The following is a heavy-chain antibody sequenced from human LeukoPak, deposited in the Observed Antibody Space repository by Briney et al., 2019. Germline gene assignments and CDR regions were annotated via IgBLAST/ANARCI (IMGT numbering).Heavy chain of an antibody. CDR1: GGSISSGSYY. D-gene: IGHD3-10*01. Sequence: SQTLSLTCTVSGGSISSGSYYWSWIRQPAGKGLEWIGRIYTSGSTNYNPSLKSRVTISVDTAKNQFSLKLSSVTAADTAVYYCARDRMVRGVSRWFDPWGQEPWSPSPQ. CDR2: IYTSGST. CDR3: ARDRMVRGVSRWFDP. V-gene: IGHV4-61*02. J-gene: IGHJ5*02.